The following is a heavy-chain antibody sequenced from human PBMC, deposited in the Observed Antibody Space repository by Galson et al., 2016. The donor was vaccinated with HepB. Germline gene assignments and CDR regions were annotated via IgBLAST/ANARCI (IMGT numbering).Heavy chain of an antibody. CDR3: ARHRTPATTNDVFDL. CDR1: GGSFTSFV. D-gene: IGHD5-12*01. CDR2: IIPLFGTT. V-gene: IGHV1-69*13. Sequence: SVKVSCKASGGSFTSFVVSWVRQAPGQGREWMGCIIPLFGTTNYAQKLQDRLTMTADESTGTAYLELRSLTFEDTAVYYYARHRTPATTNDVFDLWGQGTMVTVS. J-gene: IGHJ3*01.